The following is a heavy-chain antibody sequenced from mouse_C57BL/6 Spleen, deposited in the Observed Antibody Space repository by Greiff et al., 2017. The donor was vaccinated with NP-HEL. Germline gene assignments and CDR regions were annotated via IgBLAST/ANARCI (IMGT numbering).Heavy chain of an antibody. CDR2: IDPSDSET. Sequence: QVQLQQPGAELVRPGSSVKLSCKASGYTFTSYWMHWVKQRPIQGLEWIGNIDPSDSETHYNQKFKDKATLTVDKSYSTAYMQLRSLTSEDSAVYYWARYDGSRDYAMDYWGQGTSDTVSS. V-gene: IGHV1-52*01. CDR1: GYTFTSYW. J-gene: IGHJ4*01. D-gene: IGHD2-3*01. CDR3: ARYDGSRDYAMDY.